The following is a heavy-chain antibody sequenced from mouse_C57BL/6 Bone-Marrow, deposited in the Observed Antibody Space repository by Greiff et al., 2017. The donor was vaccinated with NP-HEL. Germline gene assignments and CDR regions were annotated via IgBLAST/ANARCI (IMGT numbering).Heavy chain of an antibody. CDR1: GYTFTSYW. CDR3: LLWAYYAMDY. D-gene: IGHD1-1*02. CDR2: IYPGNSDT. Sequence: VQLQPSGTVLARPGASVKMSCKTSGYTFTSYWMPWVKQRPGQGLEWIGAIYPGNSDTSYNHKFTGKAKLTAVTSASTAYMELSSLTNEDSAVYYCLLWAYYAMDYWGQGTSVTVSS. J-gene: IGHJ4*01. V-gene: IGHV1-5*01.